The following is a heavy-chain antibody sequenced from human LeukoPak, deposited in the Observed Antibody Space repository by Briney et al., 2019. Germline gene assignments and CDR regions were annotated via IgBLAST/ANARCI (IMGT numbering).Heavy chain of an antibody. CDR2: IYYSGST. Sequence: PSETLSLTCTVSGGSISSYYWSWIRQPPGKGLEWIGYIYYSGSTNYNPSLKSRVTISVDTSKNQFSLKLSSVTAADTAVYYCARDQGSYDSSGYLYYYYMDVWGKGTTVTVS. V-gene: IGHV4-59*01. J-gene: IGHJ6*03. CDR3: ARDQGSYDSSGYLYYYYMDV. D-gene: IGHD3-22*01. CDR1: GGSISSYY.